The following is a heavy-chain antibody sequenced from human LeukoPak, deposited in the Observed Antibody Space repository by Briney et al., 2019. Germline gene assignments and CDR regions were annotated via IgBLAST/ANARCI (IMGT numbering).Heavy chain of an antibody. V-gene: IGHV4-59*01. CDR1: GGSISSYY. D-gene: IGHD2-2*02. CDR3: ARAIPLDY. J-gene: IGHJ4*02. Sequence: SETLSLTCTVSGGSISSYYWSWIRQPPGKGLEWIGYIYYSGSTNYNPSLKSRVTISVDTSKNQFSLKLSSVTAADTAVYYSARAIPLDYWGQGTLVTVSS. CDR2: IYYSGST.